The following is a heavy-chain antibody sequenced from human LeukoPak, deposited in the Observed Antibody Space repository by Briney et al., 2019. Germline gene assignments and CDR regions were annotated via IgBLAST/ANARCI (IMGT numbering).Heavy chain of an antibody. Sequence: GASVKVSCKASGYTFTGYYMHWVRQAPGQGLEWMGWISAYNGNTNYAQKLQGRVTMTTDTSTSTAYMELRSLRSDDTAVYYCARDWPRFWSGYYPFDYWGQGTLVAVSS. CDR2: ISAYNGNT. D-gene: IGHD3-3*01. V-gene: IGHV1-18*04. CDR3: ARDWPRFWSGYYPFDY. J-gene: IGHJ4*02. CDR1: GYTFTGYY.